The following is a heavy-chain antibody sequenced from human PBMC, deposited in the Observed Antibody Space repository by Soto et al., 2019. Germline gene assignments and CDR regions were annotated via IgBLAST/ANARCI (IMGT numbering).Heavy chain of an antibody. V-gene: IGHV1-69*06. J-gene: IGHJ6*02. Sequence: QVQLVQSGVAVKQPGSSVKVSCKASGGTFSSYAISWVRQAPGQGLEWMGGIIPIFGTANYAQKLQGRVTITADKATSTAYMELSSLRSEDTAVYYCVVTESEYYYGMDVWGQGTTVTVAS. CDR3: VVTESEYYYGMDV. CDR1: GGTFSSYA. CDR2: IIPIFGTA. D-gene: IGHD2-21*02.